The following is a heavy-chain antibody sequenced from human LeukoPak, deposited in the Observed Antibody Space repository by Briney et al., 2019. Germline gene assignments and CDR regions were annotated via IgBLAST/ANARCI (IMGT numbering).Heavy chain of an antibody. CDR2: ISGSGGST. CDR3: AKFGTAGPHFDY. J-gene: IGHJ4*02. D-gene: IGHD6-13*01. V-gene: IGHV3-23*01. Sequence: PGGSLRLSCAASGFTFSSYAMRWVRQAPGKGLEWVSAISGSGGSTYYADSVKGRFTISRDNSKNTLYLQMNSLRAEDTAVYYCAKFGTAGPHFDYWGQGTLVTVSS. CDR1: GFTFSSYA.